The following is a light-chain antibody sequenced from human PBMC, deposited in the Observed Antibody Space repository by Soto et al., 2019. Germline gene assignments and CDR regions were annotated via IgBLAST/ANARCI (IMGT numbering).Light chain of an antibody. V-gene: IGLV2-14*01. J-gene: IGLJ1*01. CDR1: SSDVGSYNY. CDR3: NSYTSSSTYV. Sequence: QSVLTQPASVSGSPGQSITISCTGASSDVGSYNYVSWYQQHPGKAPKLMICEVSNRPSGVSHRFSGSKSGNTASLTISGLQAEDEADYYCNSYTSSSTYVFGTGTKVIVL. CDR2: EVS.